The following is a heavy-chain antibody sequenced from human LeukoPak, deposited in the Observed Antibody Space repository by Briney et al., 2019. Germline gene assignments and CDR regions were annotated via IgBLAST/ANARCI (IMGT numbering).Heavy chain of an antibody. J-gene: IGHJ5*02. D-gene: IGHD1-1*01. CDR3: ARVGTTGTRWLDP. V-gene: IGHV5-51*01. CDR2: IYPGDSDT. CDR1: GYTFTNYW. Sequence: GESLKISCQGSGYTFTNYWIGWVRQMPGKGLEWMGIIYPGDSDTRYSPSFQGQVTISADKSISTAYLQWSSLKASDTAMYYCARVGTTGTRWLDPWGQGTLVTVSS.